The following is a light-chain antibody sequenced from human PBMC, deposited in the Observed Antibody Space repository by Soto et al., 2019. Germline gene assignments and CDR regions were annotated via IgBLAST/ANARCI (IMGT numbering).Light chain of an antibody. CDR1: SSDVGRYNY. CDR2: DVT. Sequence: QSALTQPRSVSGSPGQSVAISCAGTSSDVGRYNYVSWYQQYPGKAPKLIIYDVTKRPSGVPDRFSGSKSGNTASLTISGLQAEDEADYYCCSFAGLFGGGTKLPVL. V-gene: IGLV2-11*01. J-gene: IGLJ2*01. CDR3: CSFAGL.